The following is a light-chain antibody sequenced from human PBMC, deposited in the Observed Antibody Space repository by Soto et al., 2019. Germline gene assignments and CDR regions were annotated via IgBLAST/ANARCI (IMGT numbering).Light chain of an antibody. CDR1: QGVRSY. V-gene: IGKV1-12*02. CDR3: QQANSFPFT. Sequence: DIPMTQSPSSVSASVGDRVTITCRASQGVRSYLAWYQQKPGKAPNLLIYGASSLQSGVPSRFSGSGSGTYFTLTINSLQPEDFATYYCQQANSFPFTFGPGTKVDIK. J-gene: IGKJ3*01. CDR2: GAS.